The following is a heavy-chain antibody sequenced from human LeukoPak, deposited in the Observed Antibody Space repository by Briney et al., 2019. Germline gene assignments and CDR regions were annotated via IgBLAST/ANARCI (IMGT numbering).Heavy chain of an antibody. Sequence: GGSLRLSCAAPGFIFDNYAIHWVRQAPGKGPEWVSLISGDGGSTFYADSVRGRFTISRDNTRKSPSLQMSSLRSEDTALYYCARESETSGWYDYWGQGTLVTVSS. D-gene: IGHD6-19*01. V-gene: IGHV3-43*02. CDR3: ARESETSGWYDY. CDR2: ISGDGGST. CDR1: GFIFDNYA. J-gene: IGHJ4*02.